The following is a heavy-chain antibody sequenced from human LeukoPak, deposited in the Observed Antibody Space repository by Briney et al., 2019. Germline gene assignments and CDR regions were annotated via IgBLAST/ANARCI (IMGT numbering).Heavy chain of an antibody. J-gene: IGHJ4*02. CDR2: IRYDGSNK. Sequence: GGSLRLSCAASGFTFSSYGMHWVRQAPGKGLEWVAFIRYDGSNKYYADSVKGRFTISRDNSKNTLYLQMNSLRAEDTAVYYCARGGGDFWSGPLDYWGQGTLVTVSS. CDR3: ARGGGDFWSGPLDY. CDR1: GFTFSSYG. V-gene: IGHV3-30*02. D-gene: IGHD3-3*01.